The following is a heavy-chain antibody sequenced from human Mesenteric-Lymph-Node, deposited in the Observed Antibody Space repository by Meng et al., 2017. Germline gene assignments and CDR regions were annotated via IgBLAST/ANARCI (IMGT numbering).Heavy chain of an antibody. CDR1: GGSISSSNW. V-gene: IGHV4-4*02. CDR2: IYYSGST. CDR3: ARIQDYYDRYFDY. D-gene: IGHD3-22*01. Sequence: QVQLQGSGPGLGKPSGTLSLTCAVSGGSISSSNWWSWVRQPPGKGLEWIGYIYYSGSTYYNPSLKSRVTISVDTSKNQFSLKLSSVTAADTAVYYCARIQDYYDRYFDYWGQGTLVTVSS. J-gene: IGHJ4*02.